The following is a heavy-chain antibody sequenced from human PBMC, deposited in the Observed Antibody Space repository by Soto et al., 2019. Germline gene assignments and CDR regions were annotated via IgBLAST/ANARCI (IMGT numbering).Heavy chain of an antibody. CDR2: IYYSGST. D-gene: IGHD2-15*01. CDR3: AKFYGGKSAHTYTIDP. CDR1: GGSISSYY. Sequence: SETLSLTCTVSGGSISSYYWSWIRQPPGKGLEWIGYIYYSGSTNYNPSLKSRVTISVDTPKNQFSLKLSSVTAADTAVYYCAKFYGGKSAHTYTIDPWGQGTLVTVSS. J-gene: IGHJ5*02. V-gene: IGHV4-59*08.